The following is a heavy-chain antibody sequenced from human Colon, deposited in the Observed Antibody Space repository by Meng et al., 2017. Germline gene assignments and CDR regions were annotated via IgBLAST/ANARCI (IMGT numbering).Heavy chain of an antibody. Sequence: QVQLVESGGGVVQPGRSLRLPCEAAGFTFGSYSMHWVRQAPGKGLDWVAVTSYDEGTKYYADSVRGRFTISRDNSKNTLYLQMNSLRAEDTAVYYCAREPDHRSWLDTWGQGTLVTVSS. J-gene: IGHJ5*02. CDR3: AREPDHRSWLDT. CDR1: GFTFGSYS. V-gene: IGHV3-30*04. CDR2: TSYDEGTK. D-gene: IGHD1-14*01.